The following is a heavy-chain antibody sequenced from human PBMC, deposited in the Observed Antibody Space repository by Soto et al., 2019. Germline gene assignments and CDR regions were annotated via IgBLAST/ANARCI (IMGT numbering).Heavy chain of an antibody. J-gene: IGHJ4*02. CDR3: ATLTGDSRDY. CDR2: IKQDGSEK. Sequence: PGGSLRLSCAASGFTFSSSWMSWVCQAPGKGLEWVANIKQDGSEKYYVDSVKGRFTISRDNAKNSLYLQMNSLRSEDTAVYYCATLTGDSRDYWGQGTLVTVSS. V-gene: IGHV3-7*05. D-gene: IGHD7-27*01. CDR1: GFTFSSSW.